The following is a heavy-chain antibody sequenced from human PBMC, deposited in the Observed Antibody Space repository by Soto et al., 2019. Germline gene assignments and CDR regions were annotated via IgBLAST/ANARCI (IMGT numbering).Heavy chain of an antibody. V-gene: IGHV3-74*01. CDR2: INSDGSST. CDR1: GFTFSSYW. Sequence: GGSLRLSCAASGFTFSSYWMHWVRQAPGKGLVWVSRINSDGSSTSYADSVKGRFTISRDNAKNTLYLQMNSLRAEDTAVYYCARVVFLEWSNPDPNRFDPWGQGTLVTVSS. D-gene: IGHD3-3*01. J-gene: IGHJ5*02. CDR3: ARVVFLEWSNPDPNRFDP.